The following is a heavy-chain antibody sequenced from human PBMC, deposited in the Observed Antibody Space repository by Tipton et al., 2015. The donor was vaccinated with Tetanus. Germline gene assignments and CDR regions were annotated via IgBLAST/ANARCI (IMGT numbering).Heavy chain of an antibody. CDR2: IIPVFNSP. J-gene: IGHJ4*02. D-gene: IGHD2-15*01. Sequence: QLVQSGAEVKKPGSSLKVSCTASGGSFDTYSINWVRQAPGQGLERMGAIIPVFNSPHYAQRFQGRVAIVADNTASAVSLSLTGLTSDDSAVYYCARDGGMSGRYVFEHWGQGTRVIVSS. V-gene: IGHV1-69*06. CDR3: ARDGGMSGRYVFEH. CDR1: GGSFDTYS.